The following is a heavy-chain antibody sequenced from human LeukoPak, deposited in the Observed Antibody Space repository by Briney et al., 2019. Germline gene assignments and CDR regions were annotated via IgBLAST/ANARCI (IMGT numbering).Heavy chain of an antibody. J-gene: IGHJ4*02. CDR3: AREYYDILTGYASLVY. CDR1: GFIFSSYN. CDR2: ISTSSSYI. D-gene: IGHD3-9*01. Sequence: GGSLRLSCAASGFIFSSYNMNWVRQAPGKGLEWVSSISTSSSYIYYADSVKGRFTISRDNSKNTLYLQMNSLRAEDTAVYYCAREYYDILTGYASLVYWGQGTLVTVSS. V-gene: IGHV3-21*01.